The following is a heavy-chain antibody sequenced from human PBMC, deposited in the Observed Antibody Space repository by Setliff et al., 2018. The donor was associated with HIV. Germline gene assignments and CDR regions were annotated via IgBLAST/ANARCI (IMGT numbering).Heavy chain of an antibody. V-gene: IGHV1-46*03. D-gene: IGHD2-2*01. CDR1: GYTFTSYY. CDR3: ARDCSSTSCPGSFNYYYYYYYMDV. Sequence: ASVKVSCKASGYTFTSYYMHWVRQAPGQGLEWVGTINPSGGSTSYAQKFQGRVTMTRDTSTSTVYMELSSLRSEDTAVYYCARDCSSTSCPGSFNYYYYYYYMDVWGKGTTVTVSS. CDR2: INPSGGST. J-gene: IGHJ6*03.